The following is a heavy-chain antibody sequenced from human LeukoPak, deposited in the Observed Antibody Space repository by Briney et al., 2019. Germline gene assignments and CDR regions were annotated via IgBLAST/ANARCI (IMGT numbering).Heavy chain of an antibody. Sequence: PGGSLRLSCAAPGFTFSSYAMSWVRQPPGKGLEWIGEINHSGSTNYNPSLKSRVTISVDTSKNQFSLKLSSVTAADTAVYYCARRRDYGSGSPNYYFDYWGQGTLVTVSS. D-gene: IGHD3-10*01. J-gene: IGHJ4*02. V-gene: IGHV4-34*01. CDR2: INHSGST. CDR3: ARRRDYGSGSPNYYFDY. CDR1: GFTFSSYA.